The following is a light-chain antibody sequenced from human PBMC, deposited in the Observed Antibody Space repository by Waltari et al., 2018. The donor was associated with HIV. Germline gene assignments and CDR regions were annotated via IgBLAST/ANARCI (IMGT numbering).Light chain of an antibody. J-gene: IGKJ5*01. Sequence: LSLSPGERATLSCRASQSVRNNYLVWYQKKPGQAPRLLIYGASSRATGIPDRFSGSGSGTDFTLTISRLEPEDFAMFYCQQYGSSPLTFGQGTRLEIK. CDR2: GAS. CDR3: QQYGSSPLT. CDR1: QSVRNNY. V-gene: IGKV3-20*01.